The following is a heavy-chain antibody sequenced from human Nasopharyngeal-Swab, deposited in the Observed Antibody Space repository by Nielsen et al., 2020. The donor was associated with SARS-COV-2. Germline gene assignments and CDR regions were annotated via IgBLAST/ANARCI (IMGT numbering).Heavy chain of an antibody. CDR1: GFTFSDYY. CDR2: ISSSGSTI. Sequence: GGSLRLSCAAPGFTFSDYYMSWIRQAPGKGLEWVSYISSSGSTIYYADSVKGRFTISRDNAKNSLYLQMNSLRAEDTAVYYCARRQRITMVRGVRAWFDPWGQGTLVTVSS. V-gene: IGHV3-11*01. J-gene: IGHJ5*02. D-gene: IGHD3-10*01. CDR3: ARRQRITMVRGVRAWFDP.